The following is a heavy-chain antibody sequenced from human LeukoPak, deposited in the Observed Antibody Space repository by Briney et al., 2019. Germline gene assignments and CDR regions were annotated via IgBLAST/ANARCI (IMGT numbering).Heavy chain of an antibody. V-gene: IGHV4-34*01. J-gene: IGHJ6*02. CDR2: INHSGST. CDR1: GGSSSGYY. CDR3: ARAEGALQYYYYGMDV. Sequence: SETLSLTCAVYGGSSSGYYWSWIRQPPGKGLEWIGEINHSGSTNYNPSLKSRVTISGDTSKNQFSLKLSSVTAADTAVYYCARAEGALQYYYYGMDVWGQGTTVTVSS.